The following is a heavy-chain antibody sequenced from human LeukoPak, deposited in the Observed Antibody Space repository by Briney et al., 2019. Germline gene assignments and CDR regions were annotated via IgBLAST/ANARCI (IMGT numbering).Heavy chain of an antibody. J-gene: IGHJ3*02. CDR1: GGSISSGSYY. CDR3: ARHVDVGGFLHDAFDI. CDR2: IYTSGST. Sequence: SQTLSLTCTVSGGSISSGSYYWSWIRQPAGKGLEWIGRIYTSGSTNYNPSLKSRVTISVDTSKNQFSLKLSSVTAADTAVYYCARHVDVGGFLHDAFDIWGPGTMVTVSS. D-gene: IGHD1-26*01. V-gene: IGHV4-61*02.